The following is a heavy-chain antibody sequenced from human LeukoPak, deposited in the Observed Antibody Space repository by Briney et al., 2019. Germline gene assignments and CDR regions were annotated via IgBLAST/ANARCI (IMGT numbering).Heavy chain of an antibody. CDR3: ARGGAYSSGWYSSYYYYYGMDV. CDR1: GGSISSSNW. V-gene: IGHV4-4*02. J-gene: IGHJ6*02. CDR2: IYHSGST. Sequence: SETLSLTCAVSGGSISSSNWWSWVRQPPGKGLEWIGEIYHSGSTNYNPSLKSRVTISVDKSKNQFSLKLSSVTAADTAVYYCARGGAYSSGWYSSYYYYYGMDVWGQGTTVTVSS. D-gene: IGHD6-19*01.